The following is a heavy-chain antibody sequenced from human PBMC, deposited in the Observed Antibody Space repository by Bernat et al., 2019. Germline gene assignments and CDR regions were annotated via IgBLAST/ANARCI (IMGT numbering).Heavy chain of an antibody. CDR2: ISAYNGNT. CDR3: ARDAQYYYGSGTTRRDWFDP. CDR1: GYTFTSYG. D-gene: IGHD3-10*01. V-gene: IGHV1-18*01. J-gene: IGHJ5*02. Sequence: QVQLVQSGAEVKKPGASVKVSCKASGYTFTSYGISWVRRAPGQGLEWMGWISAYNGNTNYAQKLQGRVTMTTDTSTSTAYMELRSLRSDDTVVYYCARDAQYYYGSGTTRRDWFDPWGQGTLVTVSS.